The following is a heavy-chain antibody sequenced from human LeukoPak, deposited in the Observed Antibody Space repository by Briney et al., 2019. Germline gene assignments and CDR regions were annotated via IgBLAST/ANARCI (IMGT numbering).Heavy chain of an antibody. CDR3: ARASYSYDINGWVPFDY. CDR1: GGSSSGYY. D-gene: IGHD3-22*01. V-gene: IGHV4-59*10. Sequence: PSETLSLTCAVYGGSSSGYYWSWIRQPAGKGLEWIGRIYTSGSTNYNPSLKSRVTISGDTSKNQFSLRLSSVTAADTAVYYCARASYSYDINGWVPFDYWGQGTLVTVSS. CDR2: IYTSGST. J-gene: IGHJ4*02.